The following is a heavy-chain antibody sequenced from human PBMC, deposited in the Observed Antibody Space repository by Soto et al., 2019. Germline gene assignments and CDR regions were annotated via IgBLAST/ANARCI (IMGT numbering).Heavy chain of an antibody. Sequence: GESLKISCKVSGYSFTSYWIGCVRQMPGKGLEWMGIIYPGDSDTRYSPSFQGQVTISADKSISTAYLQWSSLKASDTAMYYCARGSGWYVGNYYYGMDVWGQGTTVTVSS. V-gene: IGHV5-51*01. J-gene: IGHJ6*02. CDR1: GYSFTSYW. CDR2: IYPGDSDT. CDR3: ARGSGWYVGNYYYGMDV. D-gene: IGHD6-19*01.